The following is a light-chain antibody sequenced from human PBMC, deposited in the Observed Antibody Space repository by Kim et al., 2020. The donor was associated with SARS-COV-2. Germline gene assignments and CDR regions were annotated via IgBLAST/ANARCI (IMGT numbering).Light chain of an antibody. CDR3: EQYYGLPYA. J-gene: IGKJ4*01. CDR2: CAS. Sequence: ASCGHIVTITYQARQGVKYQVAWFQQKPGKAPKSLIYCASNLYSGVPSHFSGSGSGTEFTLTINGLQPEDFATYYCEQYYGLPYAFGGGTKVDIK. V-gene: IGKV1-16*02. CDR1: QGVKYQ.